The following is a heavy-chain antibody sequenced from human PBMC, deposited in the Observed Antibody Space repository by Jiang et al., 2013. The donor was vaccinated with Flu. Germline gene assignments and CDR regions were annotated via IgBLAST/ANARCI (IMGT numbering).Heavy chain of an antibody. J-gene: IGHJ1*01. D-gene: IGHD2-2*01. Sequence: KPTQTLTLTCTFSGFSLSTTGVGVGWIRQTPGKALEWLALIYWDDDKRYRPSLTDRLTITKDTSNNRVVLTLTNVDPLDTATYFCVHRMPRATYFRHWGQGTRGHRLL. CDR3: VHRMPRATYFRH. CDR2: IYWDDDK. CDR1: GFSLSTTGVG. V-gene: IGHV2-5*02.